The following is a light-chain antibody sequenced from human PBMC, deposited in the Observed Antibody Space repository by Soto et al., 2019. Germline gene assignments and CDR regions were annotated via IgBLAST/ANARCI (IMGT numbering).Light chain of an antibody. CDR2: VDSDGRH. J-gene: IGLJ3*02. CDR1: GGHSNYA. CDR3: QTWATGIRV. Sequence: QSVLTQSPSASASLGASVKLTCTLSGGHSNYAIAWHQQPPQKGPRFLMRVDSDGRHTKGDGIPDRFSGSSSGAERYLSISSLQSEDEADYYCQTWATGIRVFGGGTKLTVL. V-gene: IGLV4-69*01.